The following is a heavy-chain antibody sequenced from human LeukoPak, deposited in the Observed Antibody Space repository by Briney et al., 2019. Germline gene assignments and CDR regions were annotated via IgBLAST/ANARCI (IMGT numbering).Heavy chain of an antibody. J-gene: IGHJ4*02. CDR2: IYTSGST. V-gene: IGHV4-4*07. CDR1: GGSISSYY. CDR3: ARDGYYDSSGYYYFDY. Sequence: PSETLSLTCTVSGGSISSYYWSWIRQPAGKGLVWIGRIYTSGSTNYNPSLKSRVTMSVDTSKNQFSLKLSSVTAADTAVYYCARDGYYDSSGYYYFDYWGQGTLVTVSS. D-gene: IGHD3-22*01.